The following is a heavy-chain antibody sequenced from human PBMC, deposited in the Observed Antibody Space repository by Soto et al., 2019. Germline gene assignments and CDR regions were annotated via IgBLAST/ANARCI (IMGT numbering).Heavy chain of an antibody. D-gene: IGHD6-13*01. CDR1: GGSISSSNW. V-gene: IGHV4-4*02. CDR3: ARDKQPGIAAAAFYGMDV. J-gene: IGHJ6*02. Sequence: QVQLQESGPGLVKPSGTLSLTCAVSGGSISSSNWWSWVRQPPGKGLEWIGEIYHSGSTNYNPSLKSRVTISLDKSKNQFSLKLSSVTAADTAVYYCARDKQPGIAAAAFYGMDVWGQGTTVTVSS. CDR2: IYHSGST.